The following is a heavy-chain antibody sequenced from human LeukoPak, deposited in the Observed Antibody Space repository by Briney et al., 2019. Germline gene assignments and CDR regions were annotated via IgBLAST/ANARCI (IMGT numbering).Heavy chain of an antibody. CDR3: VRGYDFWSGYYDS. V-gene: IGHV3-48*01. CDR2: ISSSSSTI. CDR1: GFTFSSYS. J-gene: IGHJ4*02. D-gene: IGHD3-3*01. Sequence: GGSLRLSCAASGFTFSSYSMNWVRQAPGKGLEWVSYISSSSSTIYYADSVKGRFTISRDNAKNSLDLQMNSLRAEDTAVYYCVRGYDFWSGYYDSWGQGTLVTVSS.